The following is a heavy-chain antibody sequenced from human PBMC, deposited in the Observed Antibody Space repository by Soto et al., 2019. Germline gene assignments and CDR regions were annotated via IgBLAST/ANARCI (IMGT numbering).Heavy chain of an antibody. D-gene: IGHD3-22*01. V-gene: IGHV4-59*01. CDR1: AGSITTSY. J-gene: IGHJ5*02. CDR3: ASSGIVGSEVNTWFDL. Sequence: SETLSLTCTVSAGSITTSYWSWTRQPLGKALEWIGYISYRGSTNYNPSLKSRLTISIDTSKSQISLKLTSMTTADTSVYYCASSGIVGSEVNTWFDLLGQRTRVTVCS. CDR2: ISYRGST.